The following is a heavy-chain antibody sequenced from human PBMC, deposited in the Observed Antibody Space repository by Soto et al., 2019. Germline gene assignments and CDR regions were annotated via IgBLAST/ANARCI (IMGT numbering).Heavy chain of an antibody. D-gene: IGHD3-22*01. Sequence: GASVKVSCKASGGTFSSYAISWVRQAPGQGLEWMGGIIANFGTANYAQKFQGRVTITADESTSTAYMELSSLRSEDTAVYYCARPRKRLRYYYDYLLDYWGQGTLVTVSS. J-gene: IGHJ4*02. CDR1: GGTFSSYA. CDR3: ARPRKRLRYYYDYLLDY. V-gene: IGHV1-69*13. CDR2: IIANFGTA.